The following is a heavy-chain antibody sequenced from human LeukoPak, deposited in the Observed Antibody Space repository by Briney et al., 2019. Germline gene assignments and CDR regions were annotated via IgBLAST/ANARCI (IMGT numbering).Heavy chain of an antibody. CDR3: ARFTMVRGVDY. D-gene: IGHD3-10*01. V-gene: IGHV3-53*01. CDR1: GFTFSSYS. CDR2: IYSGGST. Sequence: PGGSLRLSCAASGFTFSSYSMNWVRQAPGKGLEWVSVIYSGGSTYYADSVKGRFTISRDNSKNTLYLQMNSLRAEDTAVYYCARFTMVRGVDYWGQGTLVTVSS. J-gene: IGHJ4*02.